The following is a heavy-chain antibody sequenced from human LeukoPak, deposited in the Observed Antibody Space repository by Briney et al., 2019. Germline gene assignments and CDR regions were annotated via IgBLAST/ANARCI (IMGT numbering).Heavy chain of an antibody. CDR2: ISSSSSTI. CDR3: ARATDPEGWDY. Sequence: GGSLRLSCAASGFTFSTYSMNWVRQAPGKGLEWVSYISSSSSTIYYADSVKGRFTISRDNAKNSLNLQMNSLRAEDTAVYYCARATDPEGWDYWGQGTLVTVSS. CDR1: GFTFSTYS. D-gene: IGHD2-15*01. V-gene: IGHV3-48*01. J-gene: IGHJ4*02.